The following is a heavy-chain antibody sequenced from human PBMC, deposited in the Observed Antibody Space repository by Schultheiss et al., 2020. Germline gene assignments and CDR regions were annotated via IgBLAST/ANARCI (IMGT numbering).Heavy chain of an antibody. CDR2: IYWDDDK. J-gene: IGHJ4*02. CDR3: ARTPNRNYYGSGSYID. CDR1: GFSLSTSGVG. Sequence: SGPTLVKPTQTLTLTCTFSGFSLSTSGVGVGWIRQPPGKALEWLALIYWDDDKRYSPSLKSRLTITKDTSKNQVVLTMTNMDPVDTATYYCARTPNRNYYGSGSYIDWGQGTLVNVSS. D-gene: IGHD3-10*01. V-gene: IGHV2-5*02.